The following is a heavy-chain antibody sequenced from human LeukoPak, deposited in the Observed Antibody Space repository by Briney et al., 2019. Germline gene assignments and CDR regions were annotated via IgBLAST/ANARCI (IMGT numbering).Heavy chain of an antibody. CDR2: MNPNNGAT. Sequence: ASVKVSCKASGYTFTTYDFNWVRQATGQGLEWVGWMNPNNGATGYAQKFQGRVTLTRDISISTAYMELSSLTSEDTAVYYCARNLPSTGEFDFWGQGTPVTLSS. CDR1: GYTFTTYD. V-gene: IGHV1-8*01. J-gene: IGHJ4*02. CDR3: ARNLPSTGEFDF. D-gene: IGHD1-1*01.